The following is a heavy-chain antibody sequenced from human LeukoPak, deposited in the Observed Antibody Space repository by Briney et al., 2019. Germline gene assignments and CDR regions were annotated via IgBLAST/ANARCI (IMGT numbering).Heavy chain of an antibody. CDR1: GGSFSGYY. D-gene: IGHD6-13*01. V-gene: IGHV4-34*01. Sequence: PSETLSLTCAVYGGSFSGYYWSWIRQPLGKGLEWIGEINHSGSTNYNPSLKSRVTISVDTSKNQFSLKLSSVTAADTAVYYCARRSAAGIAFDYWGQGTLVTVSS. CDR2: INHSGST. CDR3: ARRSAAGIAFDY. J-gene: IGHJ4*02.